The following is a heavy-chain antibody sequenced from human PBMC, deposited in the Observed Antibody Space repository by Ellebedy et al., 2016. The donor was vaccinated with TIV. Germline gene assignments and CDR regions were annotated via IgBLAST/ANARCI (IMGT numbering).Heavy chain of an antibody. V-gene: IGHV1-18*01. CDR2: ISAYNGVT. Sequence: ASVKVSCKASGYTFTSYGIGWVRQAPGQGLESMGWISAYNGVTSYARALQGRVTITADESTSTAYMELSSLRSGDTAVYYCAKLPYCGSTSCLKKQVSPGGMDVWGQGTTVTVSS. J-gene: IGHJ6*02. CDR1: GYTFTSYG. D-gene: IGHD2-2*01. CDR3: AKLPYCGSTSCLKKQVSPGGMDV.